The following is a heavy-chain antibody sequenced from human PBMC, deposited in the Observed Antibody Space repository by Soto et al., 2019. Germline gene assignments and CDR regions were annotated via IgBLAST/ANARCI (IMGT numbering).Heavy chain of an antibody. CDR1: GFTFSSYG. CDR3: ASDLSRVVVITYACDI. D-gene: IGHD3-22*01. CDR2: IWYDGSNK. J-gene: IGHJ3*02. V-gene: IGHV3-33*01. Sequence: QVQLVESGGGVVQPGRSLRLSCAASGFTFSSYGMHWVRQAPGKGLEWVAVIWYDGSNKYYADSVKGRFTISRDNSKNTLYLQMNSLRAEETAVYYCASDLSRVVVITYACDIRGQGTMVTVSS.